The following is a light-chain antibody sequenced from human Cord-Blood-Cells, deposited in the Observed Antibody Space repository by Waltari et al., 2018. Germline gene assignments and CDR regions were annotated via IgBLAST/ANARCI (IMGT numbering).Light chain of an antibody. CDR3: CSYAGSSTYV. CDR1: SSAVGSYNL. J-gene: IGLJ1*01. Sequence: QSALPQPAYVSGSPGQSITISCTGTSSAVGSYNLVYWYQQPPGKAPKLMIYEVSKRPSGVSNRFSGSKSGNTASLTISGLQAEDEADYYCCSYAGSSTYVFGTGTKVTVL. CDR2: EVS. V-gene: IGLV2-23*02.